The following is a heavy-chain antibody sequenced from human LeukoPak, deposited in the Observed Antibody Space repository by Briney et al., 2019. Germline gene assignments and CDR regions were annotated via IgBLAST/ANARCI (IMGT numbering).Heavy chain of an antibody. D-gene: IGHD2-2*01. J-gene: IGHJ4*02. CDR2: IYHSGST. Sequence: SETLSLTCTVSGGSISSGGYYWSWIRQPPGKGLEWIGYIYHSGSTYYNPSLKSRVTISVDRSKNQFSLKLSSVTAADTAVYYCARSYCSSTSCPGFDYWGQGTLVTVSS. V-gene: IGHV4-30-2*01. CDR3: ARSYCSSTSCPGFDY. CDR1: GGSISSGGYY.